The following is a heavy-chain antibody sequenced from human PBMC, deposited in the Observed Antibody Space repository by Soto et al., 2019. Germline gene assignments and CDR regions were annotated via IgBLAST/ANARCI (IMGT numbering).Heavy chain of an antibody. J-gene: IGHJ4*02. CDR1: GFTFTSYA. CDR2: ISGSGDRS. CDR3: AKMVHGGYVSYFDS. Sequence: EVQLLESGGGLVQPGGSLRLSCAASGFTFTSYAMGWVHQAPGKGLEGVSIISGSGDRSFYADSVKGRFTISRDNSKKTLYLQMNSLRAEDAAIYYCAKMVHGGYVSYFDSWGQGTLVTVSS. D-gene: IGHD5-12*01. V-gene: IGHV3-23*01.